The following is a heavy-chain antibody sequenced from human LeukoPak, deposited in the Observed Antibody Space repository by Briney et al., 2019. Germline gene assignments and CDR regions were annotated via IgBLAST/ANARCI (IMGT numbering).Heavy chain of an antibody. CDR1: GGSFSGYY. V-gene: IGHV4-34*01. CDR2: INHSGST. CDR3: AGEQYYYGSSGYPLPLGY. J-gene: IGHJ4*02. Sequence: SETLSLTCAVYGGSFSGYYWSWIRQPPGKGLEWIGEINHSGSTNYNPSLKSRVTISVDTSKNQFSLKLSSVTAADTAVYYCAGEQYYYGSSGYPLPLGYWGQGTLVTVSS. D-gene: IGHD3-22*01.